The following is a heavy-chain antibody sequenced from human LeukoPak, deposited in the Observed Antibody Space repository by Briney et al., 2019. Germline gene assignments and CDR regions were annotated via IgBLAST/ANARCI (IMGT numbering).Heavy chain of an antibody. V-gene: IGHV3-33*03. CDR2: IWYDGSNK. CDR1: GFTFSSYG. J-gene: IGHJ4*02. Sequence: QAGGSLRLSCAASGFTFSSYGMHWVRQAPGKGLEWVAVIWYDGSNKYYVDSVKGRFTISRDNAKNSLYLQVNSLRAEDTAMYYCASYCSSTSYYSFDYWGQGTLVTVSS. D-gene: IGHD2-2*01. CDR3: ASYCSSTSYYSFDY.